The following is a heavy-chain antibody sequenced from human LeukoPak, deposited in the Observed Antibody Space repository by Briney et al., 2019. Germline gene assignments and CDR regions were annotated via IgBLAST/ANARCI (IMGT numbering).Heavy chain of an antibody. V-gene: IGHV4-39*01. J-gene: IGHJ4*02. D-gene: IGHD6-19*01. Sequence: SETLSLTCTVSGGSISSSNYYWGWIRQPPGKGLDWIGSIYNSGSTYHNPSLKSRVTISVDTSKNQFSLKLSSVTAADTAVYYCARHVDSSGWYRSYFDYWGQGTLVSVSS. CDR2: IYNSGST. CDR1: GGSISSSNYY. CDR3: ARHVDSSGWYRSYFDY.